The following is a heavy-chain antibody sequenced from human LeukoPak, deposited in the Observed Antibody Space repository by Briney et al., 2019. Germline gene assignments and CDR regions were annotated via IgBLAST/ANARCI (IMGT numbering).Heavy chain of an antibody. Sequence: SETLSLTCTISGGSISGYYWTWIRQPPGKGLEWIGYIYSSGSTNHNPSLKSRVTISVDTSKNQFSLRLSSVTAADTAVYYCARHRYTSSSSYFDFWGQGTLVTVSS. CDR2: IYSSGST. J-gene: IGHJ4*02. CDR1: GGSISGYY. D-gene: IGHD6-6*01. V-gene: IGHV4-59*08. CDR3: ARHRYTSSSSYFDF.